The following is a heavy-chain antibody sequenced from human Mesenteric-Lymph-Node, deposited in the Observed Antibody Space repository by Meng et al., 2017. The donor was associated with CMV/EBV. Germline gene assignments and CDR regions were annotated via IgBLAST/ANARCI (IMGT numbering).Heavy chain of an antibody. J-gene: IGHJ2*01. CDR1: TFSNSP. Sequence: TFSNSPIIWVRQAPGQGLEWMGGIIPMSGTVNYGQEFQGRVTITADESTSTAYMELSGLRSVDTAMYYCAKGYGSETYTAARYKYFDLWGRGTLVTVSS. D-gene: IGHD3-10*01. CDR2: IIPMSGTV. CDR3: AKGYGSETYTAARYKYFDL. V-gene: IGHV1-69*01.